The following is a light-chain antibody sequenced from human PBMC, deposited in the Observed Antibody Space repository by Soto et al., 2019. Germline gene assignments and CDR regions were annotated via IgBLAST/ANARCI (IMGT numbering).Light chain of an antibody. CDR1: QSVSSY. CDR2: DAS. V-gene: IGKV3-11*01. J-gene: IGKJ5*01. CDR3: QQRSNWPPIT. Sequence: EIVLTQSPATLSLSPGERATLSCTASQSVSSYLASYQQKPGQAPRLLIYDASNRATGIPARFSGSGSGTDFTLTISSLEPEDFAVYYCQQRSNWPPITFGQGTRLEIK.